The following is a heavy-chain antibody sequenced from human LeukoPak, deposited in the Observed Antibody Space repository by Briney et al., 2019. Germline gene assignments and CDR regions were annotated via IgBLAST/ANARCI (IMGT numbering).Heavy chain of an antibody. Sequence: PGGSLRLSCAASGFTFSSYVMRWVRQAPGKGLEWVSAISGSGGSTYYADSVKGRFTISRDNSKNTLYLQMNSLRAEDTAVYYCAKDRCSNASCYLLDYWGQGTLVTVSS. J-gene: IGHJ4*02. CDR1: GFTFSSYV. V-gene: IGHV3-23*01. D-gene: IGHD2-2*01. CDR2: ISGSGGST. CDR3: AKDRCSNASCYLLDY.